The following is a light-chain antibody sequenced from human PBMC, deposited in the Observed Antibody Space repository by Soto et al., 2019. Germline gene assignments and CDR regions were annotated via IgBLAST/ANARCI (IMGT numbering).Light chain of an antibody. Sequence: QSALTQPPSASGSPGQSVTISCTGTSSDVGGYNYVSWYQQHPGKAPKLMIYEXXXRXXXXXXXXXXSKSGNTASLTVSGXQAEDEXXYYCSSYAGSNNFVVFGGGTKLTVL. V-gene: IGLV2-8*01. CDR2: EXX. CDR1: SSDVGGYNY. J-gene: IGLJ2*01. CDR3: SSYAGSNNFVV.